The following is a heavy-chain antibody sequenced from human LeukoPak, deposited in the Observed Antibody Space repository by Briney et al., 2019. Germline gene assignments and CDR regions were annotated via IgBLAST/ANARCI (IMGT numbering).Heavy chain of an antibody. J-gene: IGHJ4*02. V-gene: IGHV5-51*01. D-gene: IGHD1-26*01. CDR3: ARRSGSYFNF. Sequence: KLGEPLKISCKGSGSGYSFANFWIGWMRQMPGKGLEWMGIIYHGDSDTRYSPSFEGQVTISVDKSVNTAYLQWSSLRASDTAIYFCARRSGSYFNFWGQGTKVIVSS. CDR2: IYHGDSDT. CDR1: GYSFANFW.